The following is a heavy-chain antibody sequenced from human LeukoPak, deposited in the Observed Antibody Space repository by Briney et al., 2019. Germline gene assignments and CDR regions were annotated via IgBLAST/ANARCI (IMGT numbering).Heavy chain of an antibody. V-gene: IGHV3-20*04. Sequence: PGGSLRLSCAASGFSFDDYGMSWVRQAPGKGLEWVSGIDWSGGSTGYADSVKGRFTISRHIAKNSLYLQMNSLRAEDTAFDYCARFRYSGSYWTYFDHWGQGTLVTVSS. CDR1: GFSFDDYG. J-gene: IGHJ4*02. CDR3: ARFRYSGSYWTYFDH. D-gene: IGHD1-26*01. CDR2: IDWSGGST.